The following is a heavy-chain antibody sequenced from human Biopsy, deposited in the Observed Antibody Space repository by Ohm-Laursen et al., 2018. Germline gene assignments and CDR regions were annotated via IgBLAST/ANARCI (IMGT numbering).Heavy chain of an antibody. D-gene: IGHD4-23*01. V-gene: IGHV4-34*09. CDR2: IYYSGNT. CDR3: ARRPYGGTRYWYFDL. Sequence: TLSLTCAVYGESFNGYYWRWIRQHPGKGLEWIGSIYYSGNTKYNPSLQSRLSMSVDTSKNQFSLKLSSVTAADTAVYYCARRPYGGTRYWYFDLWGRGTLVTVSS. J-gene: IGHJ2*01. CDR1: GESFNGYY.